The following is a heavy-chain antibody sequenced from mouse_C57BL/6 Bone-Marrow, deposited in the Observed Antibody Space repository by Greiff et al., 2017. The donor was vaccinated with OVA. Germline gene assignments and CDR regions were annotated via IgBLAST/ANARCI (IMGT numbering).Heavy chain of an antibody. V-gene: IGHV3-6*01. CDR3: ARDGNWGSDY. D-gene: IGHD4-1*02. CDR2: ISYDGSN. Sequence: EVHLVESGPGLVKPSQSLSLTCSVTGYSITSGYYWNWIRQFPGNKLEWMGYISYDGSNNYNLSLKNRISITRDTSKNQFFLKLNSVTTEDTATYYCARDGNWGSDYWGQGTTLTVSS. CDR1: GYSITSGYY. J-gene: IGHJ2*01.